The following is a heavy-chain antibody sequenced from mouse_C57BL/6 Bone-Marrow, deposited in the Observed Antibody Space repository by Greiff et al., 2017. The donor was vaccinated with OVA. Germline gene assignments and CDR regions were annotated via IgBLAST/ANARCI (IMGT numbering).Heavy chain of an antibody. CDR2: IWSGGST. V-gene: IGHV2-2*01. J-gene: IGHJ1*03. CDR3: ARSPNYYGSSHWYFDV. CDR1: GFSLTSYG. Sequence: QVQLQQSGPGLVQPSQSLSITCTVSGFSLTSYGVHWVRQSPGKGLEWLGVIWSGGSTAYNAAFISRLSISKDNSKSQVFFKMNSLQADDTAIYYCARSPNYYGSSHWYFDVWGTGTTVTVSS. D-gene: IGHD1-1*01.